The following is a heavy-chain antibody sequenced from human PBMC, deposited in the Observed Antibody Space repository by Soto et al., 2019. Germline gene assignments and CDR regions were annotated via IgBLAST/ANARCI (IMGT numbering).Heavy chain of an antibody. Sequence: QVQLQESGPGLVKPSQTLSLTCTVSGGSISSGGYYWSWIRQHPGKGLEWIGYIYYSGSTYYNPSLKSRVTIAVDTSKNQFSLKMRSVPAAETAVYYCARVGYYYASSGYYYVDYWGQGTLVTVSS. J-gene: IGHJ4*02. V-gene: IGHV4-31*03. CDR2: IYYSGST. CDR1: GGSISSGGYY. D-gene: IGHD3-22*01. CDR3: ARVGYYYASSGYYYVDY.